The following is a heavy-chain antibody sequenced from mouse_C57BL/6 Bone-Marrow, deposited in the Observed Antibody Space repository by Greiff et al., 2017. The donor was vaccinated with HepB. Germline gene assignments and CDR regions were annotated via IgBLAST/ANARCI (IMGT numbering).Heavy chain of an antibody. CDR3: ARLLYFDY. D-gene: IGHD1-1*01. J-gene: IGHJ2*01. V-gene: IGHV1-4*01. Sequence: LQESGAELARPGASVKMSCKASGYTFTSYTMHWVNQRPGQGLEWIGYINPSSGYTKYNQKFKDKATLTADKSSSTAYMQLSSLTSEDSAVYYCARLLYFDYWGQGTTLTVSS. CDR1: GYTFTSYT. CDR2: INPSSGYT.